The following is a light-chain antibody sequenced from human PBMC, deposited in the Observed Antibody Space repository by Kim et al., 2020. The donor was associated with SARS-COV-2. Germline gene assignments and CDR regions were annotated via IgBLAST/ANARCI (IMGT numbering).Light chain of an antibody. CDR3: QQYNNWPFWA. Sequence: SPGERATLSGRASQSVSSNLAWYQQKPGQAPRLLIYGASTRATGIPARFSGSGSGTEFTLTISSLQSEDFAVYYCQQYNNWPFWAFGQGTKVDIK. V-gene: IGKV3-15*01. CDR2: GAS. J-gene: IGKJ1*01. CDR1: QSVSSN.